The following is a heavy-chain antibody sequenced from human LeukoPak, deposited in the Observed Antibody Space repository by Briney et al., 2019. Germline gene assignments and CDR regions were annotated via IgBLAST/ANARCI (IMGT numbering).Heavy chain of an antibody. J-gene: IGHJ4*02. CDR3: ARVTYYDILTGYSPLDY. CDR2: ISAYNGNT. CDR1: GYTFIAFG. Sequence: ASVKVSCKASGYTFIAFGISWVRQAPGQGLEWMGWISAYNGNTNYAQKLQGRVTMTTDTSTSTAYMELRSLRSDDTAVYYCARVTYYDILTGYSPLDYWGQGTLVTVSS. D-gene: IGHD3-9*01. V-gene: IGHV1-18*01.